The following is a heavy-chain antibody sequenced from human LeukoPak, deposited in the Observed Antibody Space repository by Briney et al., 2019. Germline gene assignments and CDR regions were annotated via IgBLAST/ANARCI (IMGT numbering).Heavy chain of an antibody. CDR1: GNYW. CDR3: VSFYETY. Sequence: GGSLRLSCAASGNYWMHCALQALGKGLVWISQINGDGSWTSYADSVKGRFTIAKDNAKNTVYLQMNSLRAEDTAVYYCVSFYETYWGRGTLVTVSS. J-gene: IGHJ4*02. V-gene: IGHV3-74*01. D-gene: IGHD2/OR15-2a*01. CDR2: INGDGSWT.